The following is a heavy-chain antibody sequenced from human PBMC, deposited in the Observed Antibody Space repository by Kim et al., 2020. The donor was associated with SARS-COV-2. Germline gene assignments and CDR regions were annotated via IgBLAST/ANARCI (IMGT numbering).Heavy chain of an antibody. CDR1: GGSISGYY. V-gene: IGHV4-59*13. J-gene: IGHJ3*01. CDR2: VSGTGST. D-gene: IGHD2-21*01. Sequence: SETLSLTCIVSGGSISGYYWSWIRQSPGKGLECLGYVSGTGSTDYNPSLKSRVTITADTSKNQFFLKMSAVTAADTAVYYCARIKHHFASRDKVSPYDA. CDR3: ARIKHHFASRDKVSPYDA.